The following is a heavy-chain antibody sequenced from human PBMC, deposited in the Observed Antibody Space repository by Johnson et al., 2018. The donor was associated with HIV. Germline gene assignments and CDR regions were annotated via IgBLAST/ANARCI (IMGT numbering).Heavy chain of an antibody. D-gene: IGHD2-2*01. Sequence: QVQLVESGGGLVQPGGSLRLSCAASEFTFSSYGMHWVRQAPGKGLEWVAVISFDGSNEYYADSVKGRFTISRDNSKNTLHLQMNSLRTEDTAVYYCVRGRISTVVVDLRGGGFDIWGQGTLVTVSS. CDR1: EFTFSSYG. CDR2: ISFDGSNE. V-gene: IGHV3-30*03. J-gene: IGHJ3*02. CDR3: VRGRISTVVVDLRGGGFDI.